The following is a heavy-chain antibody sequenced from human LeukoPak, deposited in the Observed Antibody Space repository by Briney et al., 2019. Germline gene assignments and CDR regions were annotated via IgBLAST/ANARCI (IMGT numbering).Heavy chain of an antibody. Sequence: GGSLRLSCTVSGFAFSGYAMSWVRQAPGKGPEWVSSIVPVGDVTYSADSVKGRFTISRDNSKRTLFLQMNSLRAEDTAVYYCAKVHYTASFPGSFPGRNYFDSWGQGSLVTVSS. D-gene: IGHD1-26*01. V-gene: IGHV3-23*01. CDR2: IVPVGDVT. J-gene: IGHJ4*02. CDR3: AKVHYTASFPGSFPGRNYFDS. CDR1: GFAFSGYA.